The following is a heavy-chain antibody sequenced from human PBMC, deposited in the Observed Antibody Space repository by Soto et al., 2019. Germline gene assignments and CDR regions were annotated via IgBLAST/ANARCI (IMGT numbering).Heavy chain of an antibody. CDR3: ASLRFDRPYAFEY. D-gene: IGHD3-16*01. CDR1: GFTVSSNY. J-gene: IGHJ4*02. V-gene: IGHV3-66*01. Sequence: EVQVVESGGSLVQPGGSLRLSCAASGFTVSSNYMTWVRQAPGRGLEWLSVPYSGGATDYADSVKGRFTISRDDSKNTVYLQMNSLKAEDTAVYYCASLRFDRPYAFEYWGQGTRVTVSS. CDR2: PYSGGAT.